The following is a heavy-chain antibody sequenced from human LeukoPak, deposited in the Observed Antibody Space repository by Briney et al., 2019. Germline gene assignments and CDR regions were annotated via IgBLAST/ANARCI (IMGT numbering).Heavy chain of an antibody. Sequence: SEALSLTRTVSNGSMRSYYWTWIRQPAGKGLEWVGRVFDSRKVNYNPSLGGRVAMSMDTSKNQFSLRMTSVTAADTAVYYCARGFQGVYDYWGQGALVIVSS. V-gene: IGHV4-4*07. J-gene: IGHJ4*02. CDR1: NGSMRSYY. D-gene: IGHD5/OR15-5a*01. CDR2: VFDSRKV. CDR3: ARGFQGVYDY.